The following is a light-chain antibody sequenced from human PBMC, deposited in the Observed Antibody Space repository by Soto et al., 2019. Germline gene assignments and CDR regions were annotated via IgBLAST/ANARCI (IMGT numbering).Light chain of an antibody. CDR3: QHYDNLPRYT. CDR1: QDVSQW. J-gene: IGKJ2*01. Sequence: DIHMTQSPSTLSASVGDRVTITCRASQDVSQWLAWYQQKPGRAPKLLIYKASSLENGVPPRFSGRGSGTEFTLTIRDLQPDDFATYYCQHYDNLPRYTFGLGTKLEIK. V-gene: IGKV1-5*03. CDR2: KAS.